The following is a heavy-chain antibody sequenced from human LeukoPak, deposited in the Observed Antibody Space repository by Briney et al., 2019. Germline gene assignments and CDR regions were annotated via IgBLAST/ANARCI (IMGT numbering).Heavy chain of an antibody. CDR2: INHSGST. V-gene: IGHV4-34*01. D-gene: IGHD6-19*01. Sequence: SKTLSLTCAVYGGSFSGYYWSWIRQPPGKGLEWIGEINHSGSTNYNPSLKSRVTISVDTSKNQFSLKLSSVTAADTAVYYCARGGKQWLSPYYYYGMDVWGKGTTVTVSS. J-gene: IGHJ6*04. CDR1: GGSFSGYY. CDR3: ARGGKQWLSPYYYYGMDV.